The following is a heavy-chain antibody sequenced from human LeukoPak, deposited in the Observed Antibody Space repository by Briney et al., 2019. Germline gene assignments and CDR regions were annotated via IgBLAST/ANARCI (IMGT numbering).Heavy chain of an antibody. Sequence: GGSLRLSCAASGFSFSNYWMSWVRQAPGKGLQWVANIKQDGSEKYYVDSVKGRFTISRDNAKKSLYLQMNSLRAEDTAVYYCARDDDWNYEDYWGQGTLVTVSS. CDR2: IKQDGSEK. V-gene: IGHV3-7*01. J-gene: IGHJ4*02. CDR1: GFSFSNYW. CDR3: ARDDDWNYEDY. D-gene: IGHD1-7*01.